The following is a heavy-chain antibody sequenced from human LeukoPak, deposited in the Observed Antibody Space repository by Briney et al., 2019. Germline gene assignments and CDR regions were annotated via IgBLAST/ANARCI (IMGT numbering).Heavy chain of an antibody. CDR3: ASSERIAVAGSFRVWYFDY. D-gene: IGHD6-19*01. J-gene: IGHJ4*02. Sequence: SETLSLTCAVYGGSFSGYYWSWIRQPPGKGLEWIGEINHSGSTNYNPSLKSRVTISVDTSKNQFSLKLSSVTAADTAVYYCASSERIAVAGSFRVWYFDYWGQGTLVTVSS. CDR1: GGSFSGYY. CDR2: INHSGST. V-gene: IGHV4-34*01.